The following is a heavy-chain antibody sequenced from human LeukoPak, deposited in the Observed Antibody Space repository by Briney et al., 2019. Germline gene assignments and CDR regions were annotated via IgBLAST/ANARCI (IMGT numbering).Heavy chain of an antibody. V-gene: IGHV3-30*02. J-gene: IGHJ4*02. D-gene: IGHD4-17*01. CDR3: ASGGYGDYEGSY. CDR2: IRYDGSNK. CDR1: GFTFSSYA. Sequence: PGGSLRLSCAASGFTFSSYAMHWVRQAPGKGLEWVAFIRYDGSNKYFADSVKGRFTISRDNAKNSLYLQMNSLRAEDTAVYYCASGGYGDYEGSYWGQGTLVTVSS.